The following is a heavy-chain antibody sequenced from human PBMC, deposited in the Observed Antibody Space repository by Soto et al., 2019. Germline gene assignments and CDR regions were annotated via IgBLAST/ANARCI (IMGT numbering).Heavy chain of an antibody. Sequence: GSLRLSCAASGFTVSSNYMSWVRQAPGKGLEWVSVIYSGGSTYYADSVKGRFTISRDNSKNTLYLQMNSLRAEDTAVYYCARELRFLEWSGYYYYYMDVWGKGTTVTVSS. CDR2: IYSGGST. CDR1: GFTVSSNY. CDR3: ARELRFLEWSGYYYYYMDV. V-gene: IGHV3-66*01. J-gene: IGHJ6*03. D-gene: IGHD3-3*01.